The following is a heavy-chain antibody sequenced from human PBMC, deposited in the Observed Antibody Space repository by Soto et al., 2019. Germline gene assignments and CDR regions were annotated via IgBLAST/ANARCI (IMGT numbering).Heavy chain of an antibody. J-gene: IGHJ6*02. Sequence: GESLKISCAASGFTFSSYAMSWVRQAPGKGLEWVSAISGSGGSTYYADSVKGRFTISRDNSKNTLYLQMNSLRAEDTAVYYCAKDNVYGMDVWGQGTTVTVSS. CDR3: AKDNVYGMDV. V-gene: IGHV3-23*01. CDR1: GFTFSSYA. CDR2: ISGSGGST.